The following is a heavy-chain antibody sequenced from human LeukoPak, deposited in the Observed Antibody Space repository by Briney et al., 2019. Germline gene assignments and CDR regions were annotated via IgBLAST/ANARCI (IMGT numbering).Heavy chain of an antibody. J-gene: IGHJ4*02. CDR2: IYYSGST. Sequence: PSETLSLTCTVSGGSISSSSYYWGWIRQPPGKGLEWIGSIYYSGSTYYNPSLKSRVTISVDTSKNQFSLKLSSVTAADTAVYYCASYGQDITMVRGVIMGFDYWGQGTLVTVSS. CDR3: ASYGQDITMVRGVIMGFDY. V-gene: IGHV4-39*01. D-gene: IGHD3-10*01. CDR1: GGSISSSSYY.